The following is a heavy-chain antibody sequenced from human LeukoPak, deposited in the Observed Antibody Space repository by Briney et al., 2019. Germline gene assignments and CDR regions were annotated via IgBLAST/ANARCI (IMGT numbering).Heavy chain of an antibody. CDR3: ARDQMGLADPLDY. D-gene: IGHD2-15*01. CDR1: GYTFTSYG. J-gene: IGHJ4*02. CDR2: IIPILGIA. Sequence: ASVKVSCKASGYTFTSYGISWVRQAPGQGLEWMGRIIPILGIANYAQKFQGRVTITADKSTSTAYMELSSLRSEDTAVYYCARDQMGLADPLDYWGQGALVTVSS. V-gene: IGHV1-69*04.